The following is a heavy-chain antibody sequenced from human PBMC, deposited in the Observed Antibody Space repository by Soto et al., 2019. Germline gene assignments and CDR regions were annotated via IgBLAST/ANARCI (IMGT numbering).Heavy chain of an antibody. CDR2: MSPNSGNT. CDR1: GYTFTSYD. Sequence: QVQLVQSGAEVKKPGASVKVCCKASGYTFTSYDINWVRQATGQGLEWMGWMSPNSGNTGFAQKFQGRVTMTRDTSISTAYMELSSLRSEDTAVYYCARQWELSGYYYGMDVWGQGTTVTVSS. V-gene: IGHV1-8*01. D-gene: IGHD1-26*01. CDR3: ARQWELSGYYYGMDV. J-gene: IGHJ6*02.